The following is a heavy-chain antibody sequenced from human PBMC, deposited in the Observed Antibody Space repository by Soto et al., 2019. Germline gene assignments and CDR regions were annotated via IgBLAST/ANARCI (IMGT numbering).Heavy chain of an antibody. CDR1: GGSFSGYY. CDR2: INHSGST. Sequence: SETLSLTCAVYGGSFSGYYWSWIRQPPGKGLEWIGEINHSGSTNYNPSLKSRVTISVDTSKNQFSLKLSSVTAADTAVYYCASGNYDYIWGSYLSGPKKNYMDVWGKGTTVTVSS. D-gene: IGHD3-16*02. J-gene: IGHJ6*03. V-gene: IGHV4-34*01. CDR3: ASGNYDYIWGSYLSGPKKNYMDV.